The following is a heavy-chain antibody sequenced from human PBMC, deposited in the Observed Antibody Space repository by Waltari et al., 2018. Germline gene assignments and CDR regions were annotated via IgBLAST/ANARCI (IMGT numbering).Heavy chain of an antibody. CDR3: ARDILGYYYDSSGYSMDV. Sequence: QVQLVQSGAEVKKPGASVKVSCKASGYTFTSYYMHWVRQAPGQGLEWMGIINPSGGSTSYAQKFQGRVTMTRDTSTSTVYMGLSSLRSEDTAVYYCARDILGYYYDSSGYSMDVWGQGTTVTVSS. J-gene: IGHJ6*02. CDR2: INPSGGST. V-gene: IGHV1-46*03. CDR1: GYTFTSYY. D-gene: IGHD3-22*01.